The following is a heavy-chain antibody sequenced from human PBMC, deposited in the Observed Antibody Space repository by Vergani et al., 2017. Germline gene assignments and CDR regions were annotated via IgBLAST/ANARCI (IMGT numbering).Heavy chain of an antibody. CDR2: IYYSGST. CDR3: ARVNDYGDNWFDP. Sequence: QVQLQQWGAGLLKPSETLSLTCAVYGGSFSGYYWSWIRQPPGKGLEWIGYIYYSGSTNYNPSLKSRVTISVDTSKNQFSLKLSSVTAADTAVYYCARVNDYGDNWFDPWGQGTLVTVSS. V-gene: IGHV4-34*11. J-gene: IGHJ5*02. CDR1: GGSFSGYY. D-gene: IGHD4-17*01.